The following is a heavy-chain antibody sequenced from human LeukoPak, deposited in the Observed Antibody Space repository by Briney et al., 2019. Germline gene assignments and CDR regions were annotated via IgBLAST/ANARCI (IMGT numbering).Heavy chain of an antibody. V-gene: IGHV4-34*01. CDR3: ARQTGSGLFILP. J-gene: IGHJ4*02. Sequence: PSETLSLTCAVYGGSFSGYYWSWIRQPPGKGLEWIGEINHSGSTNYNPSLKSRVTISVDTSKNQFSLKLSSVTAVDTAVYYCARQTGSGLFILPGGQGTLVTVSS. CDR2: INHSGST. CDR1: GGSFSGYY. D-gene: IGHD3/OR15-3a*01.